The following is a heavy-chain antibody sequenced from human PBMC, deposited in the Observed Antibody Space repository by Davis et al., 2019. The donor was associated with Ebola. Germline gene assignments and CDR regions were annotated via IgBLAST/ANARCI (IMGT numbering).Heavy chain of an antibody. J-gene: IGHJ4*02. V-gene: IGHV3-23*01. CDR2: ISGSGYTT. CDR3: ARVRYYDSRGYFDY. Sequence: PGGSLRLSCEASGFTFRSYALSWVRQAPGKGPEWVSAISGSGYTTYYADSVKGRFTISRDNAKNTLYLQMNSLRAEDTAVYYCARVRYYDSRGYFDYWGQGALVTVSS. CDR1: GFTFRSYA. D-gene: IGHD3-22*01.